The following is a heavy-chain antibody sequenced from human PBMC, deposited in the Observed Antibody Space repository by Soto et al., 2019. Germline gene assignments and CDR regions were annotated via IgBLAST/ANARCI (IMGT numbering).Heavy chain of an antibody. J-gene: IGHJ5*02. CDR2: IHYSGST. CDR1: GGSVRSDPYY. Sequence: LSLTCSVSGGSVRSDPYYWTWLRQPPGKGLEWIGYIHYSGSTNYNPSLKSRVTISVDMSKNQFSLRLSSVTAADTAVYHCAVDGNCRGGACQRWLDPWGQGTLVTVSS. V-gene: IGHV4-61*01. CDR3: AVDGNCRGGACQRWLDP. D-gene: IGHD2-21*02.